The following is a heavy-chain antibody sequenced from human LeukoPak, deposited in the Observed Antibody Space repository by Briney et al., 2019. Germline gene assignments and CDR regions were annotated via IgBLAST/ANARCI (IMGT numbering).Heavy chain of an antibody. CDR3: ARDGTYYYGSGGSYMDV. J-gene: IGHJ6*03. V-gene: IGHV3-21*01. D-gene: IGHD3-10*01. CDR2: ITRDTIYT. CDR1: GSTFSSYN. Sequence: GGSLRLSCAASGSTFSSYNMNWVRQTPGKGLEWDSSITRDTIYTFYADSVKGRFTISRDNAKNSLYLQMNSLRAEDTAVYYCARDGTYYYGSGGSYMDVWGKGTTVTVSS.